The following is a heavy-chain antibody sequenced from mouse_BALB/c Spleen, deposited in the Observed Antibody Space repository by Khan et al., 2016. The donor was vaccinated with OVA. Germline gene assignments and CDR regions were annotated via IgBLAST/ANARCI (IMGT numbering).Heavy chain of an antibody. D-gene: IGHD1-1*01. CDR3: ARSGYGSLVY. J-gene: IGHJ2*01. V-gene: IGHV1-77*01. CDR2: IFPGSNTS. Sequence: QVQLQQSGPDLVKPGASVKMSCKASGYTFTDFLINWVKQRPGQGLEWIGQIFPGSNTSYYNEKFKGKATLTADKSSNTASMQLSSLTSEDSAVYFCARSGYGSLVYWGQGTTLTVSS. CDR1: GYTFTDFL.